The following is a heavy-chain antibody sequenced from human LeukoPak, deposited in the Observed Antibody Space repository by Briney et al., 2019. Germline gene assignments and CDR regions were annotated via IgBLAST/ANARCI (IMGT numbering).Heavy chain of an antibody. CDR2: ISSTSSYI. Sequence: GGSLRLSCAASGFTVSSYYMNWVRQAPGKGLEWVSSISSTSSYIYYADSVKSRFTISRDNAKNSLYLQMNSLRAEDTAVYYCARSSGWYHRGPDYYYYYMDVWGKGTTVTVS. CDR1: GFTVSSYY. J-gene: IGHJ6*03. V-gene: IGHV3-21*01. D-gene: IGHD6-19*01. CDR3: ARSSGWYHRGPDYYYYYMDV.